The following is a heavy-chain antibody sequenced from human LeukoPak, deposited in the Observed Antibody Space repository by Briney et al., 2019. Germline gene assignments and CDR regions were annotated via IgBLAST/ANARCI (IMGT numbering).Heavy chain of an antibody. CDR3: KGFIPYGMDV. CDR2: ISGSGSHI. Sequence: PGGSLRLSCAASGFTFSSYEMNWVRQAPGKGLEWISYISGSGSHIYYADSVKGRFTISRDNAKNSLYLQMNSLRAEDTAVYYCKGFIPYGMDVWGQGTTVTVSS. CDR1: GFTFSSYE. D-gene: IGHD3-16*01. V-gene: IGHV3-48*03. J-gene: IGHJ6*02.